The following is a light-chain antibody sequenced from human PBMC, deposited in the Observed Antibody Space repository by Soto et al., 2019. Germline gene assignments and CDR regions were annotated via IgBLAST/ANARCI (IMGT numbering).Light chain of an antibody. CDR2: GAS. CDR3: QQYKNWPPGT. Sequence: EIVMTQSPATLSVSPGERATLSCRASQSVTSNLAWYQQKPGQAPRLLIYGASTRATGIPARFSGSGSGTEFTLTISSLQSEDFAVYYCQQYKNWPPGTFGPGSNVDIK. CDR1: QSVTSN. J-gene: IGKJ3*01. V-gene: IGKV3-15*01.